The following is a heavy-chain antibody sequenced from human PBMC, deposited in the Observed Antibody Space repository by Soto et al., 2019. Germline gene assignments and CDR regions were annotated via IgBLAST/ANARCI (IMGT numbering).Heavy chain of an antibody. Sequence: GASVKVSCKASGYTFTGYYMHWVRQAPGQGLEWMGWINPNSGGTNYAQKFQGWVTMTRDTSISTAYMELSRLRSDDTAMYYCARDGTIAAAGTLWDYWGQGTLVTVSS. J-gene: IGHJ4*02. D-gene: IGHD6-13*01. V-gene: IGHV1-2*04. CDR2: INPNSGGT. CDR3: ARDGTIAAAGTLWDY. CDR1: GYTFTGYY.